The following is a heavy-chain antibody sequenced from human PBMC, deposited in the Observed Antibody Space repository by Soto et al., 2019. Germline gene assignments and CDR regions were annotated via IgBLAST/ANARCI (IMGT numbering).Heavy chain of an antibody. CDR3: ARRTPYCGGDCQERGNAFDI. CDR2: IYYSGRT. J-gene: IGHJ3*02. Sequence: SETLSLTCTVSGGSISSSSYYWGWIRQPPGKGLEWIGSIYYSGRTYYNPSLKSRVTISVDTSKNQFSLKLSSVTAADTAVYYCARRTPYCGGDCQERGNAFDIWGQGTMVTVSS. CDR1: GGSISSSSYY. V-gene: IGHV4-39*01. D-gene: IGHD2-21*02.